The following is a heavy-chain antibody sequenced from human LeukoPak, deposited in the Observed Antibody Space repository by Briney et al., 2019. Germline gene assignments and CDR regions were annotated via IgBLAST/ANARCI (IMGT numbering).Heavy chain of an antibody. J-gene: IGHJ4*02. CDR1: GGSISSGSYY. V-gene: IGHV4-61*02. D-gene: IGHD3-22*01. CDR3: AREAIPYDSSGYYYDDY. Sequence: SETLSLTCTVSGGSISSGSYYWTWIRQPAGKGLELIGRIYTSGKTNYNPSLKSRVTISVDTSKNQFSLKLSSVTAADTAVYYCAREAIPYDSSGYYYDDYWGQGTLVTVSS. CDR2: IYTSGKT.